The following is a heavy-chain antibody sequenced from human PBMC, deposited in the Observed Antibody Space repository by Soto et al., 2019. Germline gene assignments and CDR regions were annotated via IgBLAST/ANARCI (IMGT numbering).Heavy chain of an antibody. CDR3: AIVSNAVGTIEGDY. V-gene: IGHV3-23*01. D-gene: IGHD1-26*01. J-gene: IGHJ4*02. CDR1: GYIFTLYW. CDR2: ISGSGFNT. Sequence: RGESLKISCKASGYIFTLYWIGWVRQAPGKGLDWVSSISGSGFNTYYADSVKGRFTISRDNSKNTLYVQMNSLRAEDTAVYYCAIVSNAVGTIEGDYWGQGTLVTVSS.